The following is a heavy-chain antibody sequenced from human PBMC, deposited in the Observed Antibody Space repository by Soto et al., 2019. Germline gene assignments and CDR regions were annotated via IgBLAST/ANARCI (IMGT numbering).Heavy chain of an antibody. D-gene: IGHD6-19*01. J-gene: IGHJ3*02. CDR1: GYTFTSYG. V-gene: IGHV1-18*01. CDR3: ARDAVSGWYATDAFDI. CDR2: ISAYNGNT. Sequence: ASVKVSCKASGYTFTSYGISWVRQAPGQGLEWMGWISAYNGNTNYAQKLQGRVTMTTDTSTSTAYMELRSLRSDDTAVYYCARDAVSGWYATDAFDIWGQGTMVTVSS.